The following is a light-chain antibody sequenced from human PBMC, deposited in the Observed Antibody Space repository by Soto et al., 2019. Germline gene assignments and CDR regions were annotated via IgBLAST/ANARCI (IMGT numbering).Light chain of an antibody. Sequence: QSVLTQPPSASGTPGQRVTVSCSGNSSNIGSSYVYWYQQLPGTAPKLLIFNDNERPSGVPDRFSGSKSGTSASLAISGLRSEDEADYYCAAWDDSLSGPVFGGGTKLTVL. V-gene: IGLV1-47*02. CDR2: NDN. CDR3: AAWDDSLSGPV. J-gene: IGLJ3*02. CDR1: SSNIGSSY.